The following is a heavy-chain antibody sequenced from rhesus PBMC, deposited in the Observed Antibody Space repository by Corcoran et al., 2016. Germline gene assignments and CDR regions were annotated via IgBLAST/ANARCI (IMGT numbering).Heavy chain of an antibody. D-gene: IGHD3-34*01. CDR2: IYGETANT. CDR3: ARATGGIGRTDG. V-gene: IGHV4-143*01. Sequence: QVQLQGSGPGLVKPSETLSLTCTVSGGSISGKYYWTWIRQPPGGGLEWIGGIYGETANTYYNPPLKERVTISKDTSKNQVSLNLNSVTAADMVVYDCARATGGIGRTDGWGPGILVTVSS. CDR1: GGSISGKYY. J-gene: IGHJ5-1*01.